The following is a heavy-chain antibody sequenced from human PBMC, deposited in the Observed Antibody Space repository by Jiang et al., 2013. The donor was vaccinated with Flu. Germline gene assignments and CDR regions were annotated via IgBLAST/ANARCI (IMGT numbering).Heavy chain of an antibody. Sequence: VQLLESGGGVVQPGRSLRLSCADSGFTFSSYAMHWVRQAPGKGLEWVSIISYDGSTKFSADSVKGRFTTSRDNSKNTLYLQMNSLRPEDTAIYYCARDQDPRGGWYVGNKYHYGMDVWGQGTTVTVSS. V-gene: IGHV3-30-3*01. D-gene: IGHD6-19*01. CDR2: ISYDGSTK. CDR3: ARDQDPRGGWYVGNKYHYGMDV. CDR1: GFTFSSYA. J-gene: IGHJ6*02.